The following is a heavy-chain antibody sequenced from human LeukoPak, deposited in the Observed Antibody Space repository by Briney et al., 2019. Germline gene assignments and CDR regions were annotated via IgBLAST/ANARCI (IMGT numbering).Heavy chain of an antibody. V-gene: IGHV3-64*01. Sequence: GGSLRLSCTASGFIFSDYSMHWVRQAPGRGLEDLLAITSNGGSTYFANSVKGRFTISRDNSINTLYLQMGSLRVEDMAVYYCARLIGRGGKGWFDPWGQGTLVTVSS. CDR2: ITSNGGST. CDR1: GFIFSDYS. J-gene: IGHJ5*02. D-gene: IGHD2-15*01. CDR3: ARLIGRGGKGWFDP.